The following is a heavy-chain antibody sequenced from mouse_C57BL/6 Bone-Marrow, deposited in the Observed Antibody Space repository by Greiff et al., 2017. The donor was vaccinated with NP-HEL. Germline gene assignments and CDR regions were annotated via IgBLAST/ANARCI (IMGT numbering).Heavy chain of an antibody. CDR2: SRNKANDYTT. D-gene: IGHD4-1*01. V-gene: IGHV7-1*01. Sequence: VQLKESGGGLVQSGRSLRLSCATSGFTFSDFYMEWVRQAPGKGLEWIAASRNKANDYTTEYSASVKGRFIVSRDTSQSILYLQMNALGAEDTAIYCCVIDGLDLYFDVWGTGTTVPVPS. CDR3: VIDGLDLYFDV. J-gene: IGHJ1*02. CDR1: GFTFSDFY.